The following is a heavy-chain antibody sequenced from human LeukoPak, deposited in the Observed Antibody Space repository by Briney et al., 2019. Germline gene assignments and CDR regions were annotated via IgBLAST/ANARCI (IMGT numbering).Heavy chain of an antibody. V-gene: IGHV3-66*01. CDR1: GFTVSSKY. CDR3: ARAHCSSTSCYGYYYYYGMDV. Sequence: GGSLRLSCAASGFTVSSKYMSWVRQSPVKGLEWVAILYSDGSTYYADSVEGRFTISRDNSKNTLYFQMNSLRVEDTAVYYCARAHCSSTSCYGYYYYYGMDVWGQGTTVTVSS. J-gene: IGHJ6*02. D-gene: IGHD2-2*01. CDR2: LYSDGST.